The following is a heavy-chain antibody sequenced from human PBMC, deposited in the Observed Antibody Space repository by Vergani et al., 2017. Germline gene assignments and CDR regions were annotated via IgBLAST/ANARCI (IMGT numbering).Heavy chain of an antibody. Sequence: QVQLQESGPGLVKPSQTLSLTCTVSGGSISSGDYHWSWICQPPGKGPEWIGHIYYSGSTYYNPSLKSRVTISVDTSKNQFSLKLSSVTAADTAVYYCARASGSYPYYYGMDVWGQGTTVTVSS. J-gene: IGHJ6*02. CDR1: GGSISSGDYH. CDR3: ARASGSYPYYYGMDV. CDR2: IYYSGST. V-gene: IGHV4-30-4*08. D-gene: IGHD1-26*01.